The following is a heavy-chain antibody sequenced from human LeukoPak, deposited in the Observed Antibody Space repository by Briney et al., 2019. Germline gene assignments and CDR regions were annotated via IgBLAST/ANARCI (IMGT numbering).Heavy chain of an antibody. Sequence: GGSLRLSCAASGFTFSSYGMHWVRQAPGKGLEWVAFIRYDGSNKYYADSVKGRFTISRDNSKNTLYLQMNSLRAEDTAVYYCARVHYYDSSGYYYVGYFDYWGQGTLVTVSS. CDR3: ARVHYYDSSGYYYVGYFDY. D-gene: IGHD3-22*01. J-gene: IGHJ4*02. CDR2: IRYDGSNK. V-gene: IGHV3-30*02. CDR1: GFTFSSYG.